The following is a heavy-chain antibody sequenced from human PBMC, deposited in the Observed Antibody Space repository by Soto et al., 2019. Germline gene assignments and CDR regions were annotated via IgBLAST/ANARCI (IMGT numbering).Heavy chain of an antibody. D-gene: IGHD6-19*01. CDR3: AKEGTRSGWYSLYYYYGMDV. J-gene: IGHJ6*02. CDR2: ISGSGGST. Sequence: GGSLRLSCAASGFTFSSYAMSWVRQAPGKGLEWVSAISGSGGSTYYADSVKGRFTISRDNSKNTLYLQMNSLRAEDTAVYYCAKEGTRSGWYSLYYYYGMDVWGQGTTVTVSS. V-gene: IGHV3-23*01. CDR1: GFTFSSYA.